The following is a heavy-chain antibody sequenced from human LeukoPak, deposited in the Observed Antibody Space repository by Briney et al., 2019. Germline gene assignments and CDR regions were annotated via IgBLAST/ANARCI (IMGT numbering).Heavy chain of an antibody. J-gene: IGHJ4*02. V-gene: IGHV4-34*01. CDR1: GGSISTYY. Sequence: SETLSLTCTVSGGSISTYYWSWIRQPPGKGLEWIGEINHSGSTNYNPSLKSRVTISVDTSKNQFSLRLSSVTAADTAVYYCARRGYSYGPSPGVVYWGQGTLVTVSS. CDR3: ARRGYSYGPSPGVVY. CDR2: INHSGST. D-gene: IGHD5-18*01.